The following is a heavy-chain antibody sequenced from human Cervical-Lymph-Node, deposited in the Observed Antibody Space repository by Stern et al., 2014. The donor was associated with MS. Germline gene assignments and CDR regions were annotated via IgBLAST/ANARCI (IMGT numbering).Heavy chain of an antibody. Sequence: VQLVESGPEVKKPGASVMVSCKTSGYTFTNYYIHWVRQAPGQGLEWMGIINPNGSVTASAQKFQGRLTMTRDTSTTTVYMRLITLTSEDTAMYYGTRAVGGVGREWGQGTLVFVSS. J-gene: IGHJ4*02. CDR2: INPNGSVT. CDR3: TRAVGGVGRE. D-gene: IGHD3-16*01. V-gene: IGHV1-46*01. CDR1: GYTFTNYY.